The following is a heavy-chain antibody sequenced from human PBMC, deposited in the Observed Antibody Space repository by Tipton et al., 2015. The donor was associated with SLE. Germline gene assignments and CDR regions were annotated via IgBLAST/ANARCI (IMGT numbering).Heavy chain of an antibody. D-gene: IGHD2-15*01. V-gene: IGHV3-53*04. CDR3: ARVGDWYFDL. CDR2: IYSGGST. Sequence: SLRLSCAASGFTVSSNYMSWVRQAPGKGLEWVSVIYSGGSTYYADSVKGRFTISRHNSKNTLYLQMDSLRAEDTAVYYCARVGDWYFDLWGRGTLVTVSS. CDR1: GFTVSSNY. J-gene: IGHJ2*01.